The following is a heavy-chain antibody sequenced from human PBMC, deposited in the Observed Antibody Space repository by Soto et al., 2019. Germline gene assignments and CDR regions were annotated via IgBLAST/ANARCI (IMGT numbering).Heavy chain of an antibody. CDR2: MNPNSGNT. CDR3: ARGPQYYDFWSGYYNLGAGYYYGMDV. Sequence: EASVKVSCKASGYTFTSYDINWVRQATGQGLEWMGWMNPNSGNTGYAQKFQGRVTMTRNTSISTAYMELSSLRSEDTAVYYCARGPQYYDFWSGYYNLGAGYYYGMDVWGQGTTVTVSS. V-gene: IGHV1-8*01. J-gene: IGHJ6*02. CDR1: GYTFTSYD. D-gene: IGHD3-3*01.